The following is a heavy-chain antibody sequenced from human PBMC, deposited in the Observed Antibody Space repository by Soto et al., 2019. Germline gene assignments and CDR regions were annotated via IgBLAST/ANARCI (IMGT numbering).Heavy chain of an antibody. Sequence: SETLSLTCTVSGGSISSGGYYWSWIRQHPGKSLEWIGYIYYSGSTYYNPSLKSRVTISVDTSKNQFSLKLSSVTAADTAVYYCARGSYYDSSGYYGPWGQGTLVTVSS. V-gene: IGHV4-31*03. J-gene: IGHJ5*02. D-gene: IGHD3-22*01. CDR2: IYYSGST. CDR1: GGSISSGGYY. CDR3: ARGSYYDSSGYYGP.